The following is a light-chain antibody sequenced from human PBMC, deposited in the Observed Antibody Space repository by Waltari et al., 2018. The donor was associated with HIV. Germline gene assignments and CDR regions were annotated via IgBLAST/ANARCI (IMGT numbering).Light chain of an antibody. CDR3: QSYDSSLSGFVV. CDR1: SSNIGGGYD. CDR2: GNS. J-gene: IGLJ2*01. Sequence: QSVLTQPPSVSGAPGQRVTISCTGSSSNIGGGYDVHWYQQLPGTAPKLLIYGNSNRPSGVPDRFSGSKSGTSASLAITGLQAEDEADYYCQSYDSSLSGFVVFGGGTKLTVL. V-gene: IGLV1-40*01.